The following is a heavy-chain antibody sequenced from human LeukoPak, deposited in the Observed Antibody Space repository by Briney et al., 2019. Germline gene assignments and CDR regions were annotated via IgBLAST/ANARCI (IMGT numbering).Heavy chain of an antibody. Sequence: KPGGSLRLSCAASGFTFSDYYMSWIRQAPGKGLEWVSYISSSGSTIYYADSVKGRFTISRDNAKNSLYLQMNSLRAEDTAVYYCASSLGGGWFGESLPYAFDIWGQGTMVTVSS. CDR3: ASSLGGGWFGESLPYAFDI. CDR2: ISSSGSTI. J-gene: IGHJ3*02. D-gene: IGHD3-10*01. CDR1: GFTFSDYY. V-gene: IGHV3-11*01.